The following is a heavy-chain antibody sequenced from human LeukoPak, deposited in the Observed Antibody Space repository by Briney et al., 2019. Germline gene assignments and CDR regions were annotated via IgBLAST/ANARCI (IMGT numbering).Heavy chain of an antibody. D-gene: IGHD4-11*01. V-gene: IGHV5-51*01. J-gene: IGHJ4*02. CDR3: ARLSYSNYVAGY. Sequence: GESLKISCKGSGYRFTSYWIGWVRQLPGKGLEWMAIIYPGDSDTTYSPSFQGQVTISADKSISTAYLQWSSLKASDTAMYYCARLSYSNYVAGYWGQGTLVTVSS. CDR2: IYPGDSDT. CDR1: GYRFTSYW.